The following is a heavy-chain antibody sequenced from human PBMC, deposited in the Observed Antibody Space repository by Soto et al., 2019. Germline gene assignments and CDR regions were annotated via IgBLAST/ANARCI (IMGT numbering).Heavy chain of an antibody. D-gene: IGHD6-13*01. Sequence: PGGFLRLSCAASGSTFKSMSWVRRAPGKGLEWVSAISDSGDSTYYADSVKGRFTISRDNAKNSLYLQMNSLRAEDTAVYYCARDSSSWNYYYGMDVWGQGTTVTVSS. CDR1: GSTFKS. CDR3: ARDSSSWNYYYGMDV. CDR2: ISDSGDST. J-gene: IGHJ6*02. V-gene: IGHV3-23*01.